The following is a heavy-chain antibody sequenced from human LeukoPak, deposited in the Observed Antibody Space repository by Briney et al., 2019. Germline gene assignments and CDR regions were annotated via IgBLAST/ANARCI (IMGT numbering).Heavy chain of an antibody. D-gene: IGHD5-12*01. CDR3: ASSESGYDPSFDD. CDR2: INPSGGST. CDR1: GYTFTSYY. Sequence: ASVKVSCKASGYTFTSYYMHWVRQAPGQGLEWMGIINPSGGSTSYAQKFQGSVTMTRDTSTSTVYMELSSLRSEDTAVYYCASSESGYDPSFDDWGQGTLVTVSS. J-gene: IGHJ4*02. V-gene: IGHV1-46*01.